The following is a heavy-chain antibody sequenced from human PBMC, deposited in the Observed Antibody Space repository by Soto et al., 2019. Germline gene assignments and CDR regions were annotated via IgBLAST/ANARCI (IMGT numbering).Heavy chain of an antibody. CDR3: ARHRHKYYYDSSGYSPFDY. Sequence: SETLSLTCTVSGGSISSSSYYWGWIRQPPGKGLEWIGSIYYSGSTYYNPSLKSRVTISVDTSKNQFSLKLSSVTAADTAVYYCARHRHKYYYDSSGYSPFDYWGQGTLVTVSS. D-gene: IGHD3-22*01. V-gene: IGHV4-39*01. CDR1: GGSISSSSYY. J-gene: IGHJ4*02. CDR2: IYYSGST.